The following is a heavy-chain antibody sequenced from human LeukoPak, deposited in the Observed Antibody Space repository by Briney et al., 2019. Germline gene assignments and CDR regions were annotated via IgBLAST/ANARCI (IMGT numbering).Heavy chain of an antibody. CDR3: VKGGTNFDT. D-gene: IGHD1-26*01. J-gene: IGHJ4*02. V-gene: IGHV3-7*01. CDR2: IKQDGSEK. Sequence: PGGSLRLSCAASGFIFSSSWMSWVRQAPGKGLEWVANIKQDGSEKYHVDSVKGRFTISRDNAENSLYLQMNSLRTEDTAVHYCVKGGTNFDTWGQGTLVTVSS. CDR1: GFIFSSSW.